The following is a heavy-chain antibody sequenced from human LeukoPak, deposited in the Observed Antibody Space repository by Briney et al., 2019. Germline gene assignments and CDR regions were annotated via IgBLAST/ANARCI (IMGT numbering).Heavy chain of an antibody. V-gene: IGHV1-46*01. D-gene: IGHD5-18*01. J-gene: IGHJ3*02. CDR2: INPSGGST. CDR1: GYTFTGYY. Sequence: ASVKVSCKASGYTFTGYYMHWVRQAPGQGLEWMGIINPSGGSTSYAHKFQGRVTLTRDMSTSTVYMELSSLRSEDTAVYYCASGYSYGSAFDIWGQGTMVTVSS. CDR3: ASGYSYGSAFDI.